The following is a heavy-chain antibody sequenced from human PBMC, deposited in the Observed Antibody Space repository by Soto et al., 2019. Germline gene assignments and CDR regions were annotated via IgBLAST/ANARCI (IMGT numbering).Heavy chain of an antibody. J-gene: IGHJ4*02. D-gene: IGHD5-18*01. Sequence: PSETLSLTCTVSGGSISSYYGSWIRQPPGKGIEWIGYIYYSGSTNYNPSLKSRVTISVDTSKNQFSLKLSSVTAADTAVYYCESAIPHSFYFDSWRQATLVTVSS. CDR3: ESAIPHSFYFDS. CDR1: GGSISSYY. CDR2: IYYSGST. V-gene: IGHV4-59*01.